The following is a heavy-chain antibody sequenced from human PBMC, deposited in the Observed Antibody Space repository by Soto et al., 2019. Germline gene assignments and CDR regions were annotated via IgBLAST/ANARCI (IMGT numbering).Heavy chain of an antibody. D-gene: IGHD6-19*01. J-gene: IGHJ4*02. CDR3: ARSGAGSGWL. CDR2: IYYSGGT. CDR1: GGSVSSGHYY. V-gene: IGHV4-61*01. Sequence: QVQLQESGPGLVRPSETLSLTCAVSGGSVSSGHYYWSWSRQPPGKGLEWIGFIYYSGGTSYNPPLKSRVTISVDASKNQSSLKMNSVTAADTAVYYCARSGAGSGWLGGQGTLVTVSS.